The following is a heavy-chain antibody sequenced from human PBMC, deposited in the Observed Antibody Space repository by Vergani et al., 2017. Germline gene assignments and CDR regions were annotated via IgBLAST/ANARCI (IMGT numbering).Heavy chain of an antibody. CDR2: ISSSGSTI. V-gene: IGHV3-11*01. J-gene: IGHJ6*02. CDR1: GFTFSDYY. Sequence: QVQLVESGGGLVKPGGSLRLSCAASGFTFSDYYMSWIRQAPGKGLEWVSYISSSGSTIYYADSVKGRFTISRDNAKNSLYLQMNSLRAEDTAVYYCAGTAWFGELYPNYYYYGMDVWGQGTTVTVSS. CDR3: AGTAWFGELYPNYYYYGMDV. D-gene: IGHD3-10*01.